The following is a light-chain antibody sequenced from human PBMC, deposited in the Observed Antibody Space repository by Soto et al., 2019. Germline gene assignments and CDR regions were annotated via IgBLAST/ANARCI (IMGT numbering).Light chain of an antibody. CDR3: QHNNNWPLT. Sequence: EVVMTQAPATLSVSPGEGVTLSCRANQGIGDTLAWYQHKPGHTPSPLIYDTSTRATGVPARFSGSRSGPEFPLTINSLLSEDFSIYYRQHNNNWPLTFGGGTK. J-gene: IGKJ4*01. V-gene: IGKV3-15*01. CDR1: QGIGDT. CDR2: DTS.